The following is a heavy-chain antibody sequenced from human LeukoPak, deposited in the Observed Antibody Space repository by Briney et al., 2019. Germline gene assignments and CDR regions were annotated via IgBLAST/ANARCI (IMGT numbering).Heavy chain of an antibody. CDR2: MSGVGGHT. V-gene: IGHV3-23*01. CDR3: AKSSGYDFLAFDY. Sequence: GGSLRVSCAASGFTFSSYAMSGVRQAPGKGLEWVSAMSGVGGHTYDSDSVKGRFTISRDNSKNTLYLQMNSLRAEDTAVYYCAKSSGYDFLAFDYWGQGTLVTVSS. CDR1: GFTFSSYA. J-gene: IGHJ4*02. D-gene: IGHD3-3*01.